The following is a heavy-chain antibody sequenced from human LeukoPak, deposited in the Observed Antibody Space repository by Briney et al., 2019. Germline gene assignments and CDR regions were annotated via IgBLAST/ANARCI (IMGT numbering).Heavy chain of an antibody. CDR1: GYTLNELS. J-gene: IGHJ4*02. CDR3: AADGGGLSSVVTPRSSPFDY. D-gene: IGHD4-23*01. Sequence: ASVKVSCKVSGYTLNELSMHWVRQAPGKGLGGVGGFDPADGETVYAHRFQGRLTMTEDTSTNTGYMELTSVRSEDTGVYYCAADGGGLSSVVTPRSSPFDYWGQGTLVAVSS. CDR2: FDPADGET. V-gene: IGHV1-24*01.